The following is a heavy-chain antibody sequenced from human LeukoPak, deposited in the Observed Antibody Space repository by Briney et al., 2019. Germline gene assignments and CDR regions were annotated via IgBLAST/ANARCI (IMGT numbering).Heavy chain of an antibody. V-gene: IGHV4-59*08. CDR3: ARHGPTGRLALDY. CDR2: IYYSGTT. D-gene: IGHD6-19*01. CDR1: GGSISSYY. Sequence: PSETLSLTCTVSGGSISSYYWSWIRQPPGKGLEWIGYIYYSGTTNYNPSLKSRVTVSVDTSKNQFSLKLSSVTAAATAVYYCARHGPTGRLALDYWGQGTLVTVSS. J-gene: IGHJ4*02.